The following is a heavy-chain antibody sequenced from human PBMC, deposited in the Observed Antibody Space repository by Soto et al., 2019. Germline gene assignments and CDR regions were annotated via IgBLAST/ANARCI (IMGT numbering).Heavy chain of an antibody. CDR2: IYYSGST. V-gene: IGHV4-31*03. Sequence: SETLSLTCTVSGGSISSGGYYWSWIRQHPGKGLEWIGYIYYSGSTDYNPSLKSRVTISVDTSKNQFSLKLSSVTAADTAVYYCARVFSDSSSFFDPWGQGTLVTVS. J-gene: IGHJ5*02. CDR3: ARVFSDSSSFFDP. CDR1: GGSISSGGYY. D-gene: IGHD6-13*01.